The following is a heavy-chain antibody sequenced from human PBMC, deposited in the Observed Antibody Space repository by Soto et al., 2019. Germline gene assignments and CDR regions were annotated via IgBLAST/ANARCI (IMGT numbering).Heavy chain of an antibody. CDR3: AKDRSSGSPYYGMDF. CDR1: GFTFGDYA. Sequence: LRLSCAASGFTFGDYAMHWVRQVPGKGLEWVSGFKWNSGDVGYADSVKGRFTISRDNARNSLYLQMNSLRPEDTAVYYCAKDRSSGSPYYGMDFRGQGTMVTVSS. D-gene: IGHD3-10*01. V-gene: IGHV3-9*01. CDR2: FKWNSGDV. J-gene: IGHJ6*02.